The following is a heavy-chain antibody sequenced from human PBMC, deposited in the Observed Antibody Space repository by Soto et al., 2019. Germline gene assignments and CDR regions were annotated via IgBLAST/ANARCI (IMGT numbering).Heavy chain of an antibody. CDR2: INAGNGNT. V-gene: IGHV1-3*01. CDR1: GYTFTSSA. CDR3: ERDPTYYYYGMDV. J-gene: IGHJ6*02. Sequence: ASVKVSCKASGYTFTSSAMHWVRQAPGQRLEWMGWINAGNGNTKYSQKFQGRVTITTDTSTSTAYMELRSLRSDDTAVYYCERDPTYYYYGMDVWGQGTRVTVSS.